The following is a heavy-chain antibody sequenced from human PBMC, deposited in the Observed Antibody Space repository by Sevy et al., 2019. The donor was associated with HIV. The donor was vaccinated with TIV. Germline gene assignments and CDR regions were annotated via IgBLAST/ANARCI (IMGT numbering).Heavy chain of an antibody. J-gene: IGHJ4*02. CDR2: ISGSGSST. V-gene: IGHV3-23*01. CDR1: GFTFSTYA. Sequence: GGSLRLSCAASGFTFSTYAMTWVRQAPGGGLEWVSVISGSGSSTYYADSVKGRFTISRDNSKNTMFLQMNSLRADDTAVYYCAKDRVSGTYYSGDFDYWGQGTLVTVSS. D-gene: IGHD3-10*01. CDR3: AKDRVSGTYYSGDFDY.